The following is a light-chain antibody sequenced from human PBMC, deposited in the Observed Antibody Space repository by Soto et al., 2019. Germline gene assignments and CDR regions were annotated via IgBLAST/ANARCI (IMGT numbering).Light chain of an antibody. CDR2: AAS. J-gene: IGKJ2*01. CDR3: HHYYIYPYT. V-gene: IGKV1-8*01. CDR1: HVVSNY. Sequence: AIRMTQSPSSLSASIGDRVTITCRASHVVSNYLAWYQQKPGKAPKALIYAASFLQSGVPSRFSGSGSGTDFSITISFLQSEDFATYYCHHYYIYPYTFGQGTTLPMK.